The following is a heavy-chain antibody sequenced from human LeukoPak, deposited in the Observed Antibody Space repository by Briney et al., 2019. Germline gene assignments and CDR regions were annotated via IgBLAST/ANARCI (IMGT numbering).Heavy chain of an antibody. CDR1: GYTFTSFY. CDR2: ITPSGGST. V-gene: IGHV1-46*01. Sequence: ASVKVSCKASGYTFTSFYMHWVRQAPGQWLEWMGIITPSGGSTSYAQKFQGRVTITADESTSTAYMELSSLRSEDTAVYYCARDPTTDASQHDSPLYYYYYGMDVWGQGTTVTVSS. D-gene: IGHD1-14*01. J-gene: IGHJ6*02. CDR3: ARDPTTDASQHDSPLYYYYYGMDV.